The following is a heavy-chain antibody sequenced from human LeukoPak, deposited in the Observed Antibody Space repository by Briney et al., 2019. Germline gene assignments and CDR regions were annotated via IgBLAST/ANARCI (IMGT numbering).Heavy chain of an antibody. V-gene: IGHV1-69*13. CDR3: ASNHDILTGYSYFDY. CDR1: GYTFTSYA. CDR2: IIPIFGTA. D-gene: IGHD3-9*01. Sequence: ASVKVSCTASGYTFTSYAISWVRQAPGQGLEWMGGIIPIFGTANYAQKFQGRVTITADESTSTAYMELSSLRSEDTAVYYCASNHDILTGYSYFDYWGQGTLVTVSS. J-gene: IGHJ4*02.